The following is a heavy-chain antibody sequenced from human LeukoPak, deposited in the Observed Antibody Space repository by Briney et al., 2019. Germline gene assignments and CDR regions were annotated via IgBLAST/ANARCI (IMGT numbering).Heavy chain of an antibody. Sequence: SVKVSCKASGGTLSNYAISWVRQAPGQGFEWMGGIIPIFGTANYGQKFQDRVTITADESTSTAYMKLSSLRFEDTAVYYCARGRFGLLWFGELERWGQGTLVTVSS. CDR3: ARGRFGLLWFGELER. V-gene: IGHV1-69*13. CDR2: IIPIFGTA. D-gene: IGHD3-10*01. CDR1: GGTLSNYA. J-gene: IGHJ4*02.